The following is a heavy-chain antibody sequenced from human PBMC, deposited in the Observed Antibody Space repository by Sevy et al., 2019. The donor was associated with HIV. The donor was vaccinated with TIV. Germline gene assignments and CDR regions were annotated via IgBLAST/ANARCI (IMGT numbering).Heavy chain of an antibody. V-gene: IGHV3-30*02. J-gene: IGHJ4*02. CDR1: GFSFSSYG. CDR2: IQYDGSNK. D-gene: IGHD2-21*01. CDR3: VKEGGGEGGDH. Sequence: GGSLRLSCAASGFSFSSYGMHWVRQAPGKGLEWMSYIQYDGSNKDYADSVKGRFTISRDNSKNTLYLQMEDTAVFYCVKEGGGEGGDHWGQGTLVTVSS.